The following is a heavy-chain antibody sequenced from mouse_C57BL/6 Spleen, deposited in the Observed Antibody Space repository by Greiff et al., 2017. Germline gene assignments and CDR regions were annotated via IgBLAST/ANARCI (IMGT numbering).Heavy chain of an antibody. V-gene: IGHV1-47*01. J-gene: IGHJ3*01. CDR2: FHPYNDDT. CDR3: AIYYDYDVGFAY. Sequence: VKLMESGAELVKPGASVKMSCKASGYTFTTYPIEWMKQNHGKSLEWIGNFHPYNDDTKYNEKFKGKATLTVEKSSSTVYLELSRLTSDDSAVYYCAIYYDYDVGFAYWGQGTLVTVSA. CDR1: GYTFTTYP. D-gene: IGHD2-4*01.